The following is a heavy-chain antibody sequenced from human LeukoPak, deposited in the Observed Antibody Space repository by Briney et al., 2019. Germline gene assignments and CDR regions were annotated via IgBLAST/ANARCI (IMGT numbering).Heavy chain of an antibody. Sequence: GGSLRLSCAASGFTFSNYAMHWVRQAPGKGLEWVAVISYDGSNKYYADSVKGRFTISRDNSKNTLFLQMNSLRAEETAVYYCARSGQYCSSSSCYRWFNPWGQGTLVTVSS. D-gene: IGHD2-2*01. V-gene: IGHV3-30-3*01. J-gene: IGHJ5*02. CDR2: ISYDGSNK. CDR1: GFTFSNYA. CDR3: ARSGQYCSSSSCYRWFNP.